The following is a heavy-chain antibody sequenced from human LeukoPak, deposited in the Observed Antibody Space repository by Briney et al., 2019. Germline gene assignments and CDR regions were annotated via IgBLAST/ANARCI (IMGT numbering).Heavy chain of an antibody. Sequence: ASVKVSCKASGYTFTGYYMHWVRQAPGQGLEWMGRIIPILGIANYAQKFQGRVTITADKSTSTAYMELSSLRSEDTAVYYCASPLPHCSSTSCYSYWGQGTLVTVSS. D-gene: IGHD2-2*01. CDR2: IIPILGIA. CDR3: ASPLPHCSSTSCYSY. CDR1: GYTFTGYY. J-gene: IGHJ4*02. V-gene: IGHV1-69*02.